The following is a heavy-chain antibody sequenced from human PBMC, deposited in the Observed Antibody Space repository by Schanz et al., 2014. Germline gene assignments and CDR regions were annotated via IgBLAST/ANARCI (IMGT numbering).Heavy chain of an antibody. J-gene: IGHJ6*02. D-gene: IGHD6-19*01. Sequence: QVQLVQSGPEVKKPGSSVKVSCQAFGDTFSKYNIMWVRQVPGQGLEWLRRIMPLRGIGNNAWKFQDRLSITADKSMNITYMELSSLGTEDTAVYYCTRLRRADPNGFDVWGQGTTVTVS. V-gene: IGHV1-69*02. CDR1: GDTFSKYN. CDR2: IMPLRGIG. CDR3: TRLRRADPNGFDV.